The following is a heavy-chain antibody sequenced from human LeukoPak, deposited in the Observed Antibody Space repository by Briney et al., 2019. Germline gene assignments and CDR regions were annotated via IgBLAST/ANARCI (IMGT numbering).Heavy chain of an antibody. V-gene: IGHV3-9*01. Sequence: GGSLRLSCAASGFTFDDYAMHWVRQAPGKGLEWVSGISWNSGSIGYADSVKGRFTISRDNAKNSLYLQMNSLRAEDTAVYYCARGLYCGGDCYPPQFDYWGQGTLVTVSS. CDR3: ARGLYCGGDCYPPQFDY. CDR1: GFTFDDYA. D-gene: IGHD2-21*02. CDR2: ISWNSGSI. J-gene: IGHJ4*02.